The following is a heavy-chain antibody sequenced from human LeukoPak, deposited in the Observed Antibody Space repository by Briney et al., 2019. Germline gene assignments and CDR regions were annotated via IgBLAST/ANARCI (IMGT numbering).Heavy chain of an antibody. CDR3: ARHFGVISKGVYYYYYGLDV. D-gene: IGHD3-3*01. J-gene: IGHJ6*02. CDR1: GFTVSTIY. Sequence: GGSLRLSCAASGFTVSTIYMSWVRQAPGKGLEWVSVVYSGGSTYYADSVKGRFTISRDNSKNTLYLQMSSLRAEDTAVYYCARHFGVISKGVYYYYYGLDVWGQGTTVTVSS. V-gene: IGHV3-66*04. CDR2: VYSGGST.